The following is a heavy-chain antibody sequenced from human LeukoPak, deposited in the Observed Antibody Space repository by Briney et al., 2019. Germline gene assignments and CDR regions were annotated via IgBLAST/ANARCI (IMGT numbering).Heavy chain of an antibody. CDR1: GDSISSHYW. J-gene: IGHJ3*02. Sequence: SETLSLTCAVSGDSISSHYWWSWVRQPPGKGLQWIGEIYHDGSTNYKPSLKSRVILSVDNSKNQFSLNLRSVTAADTAIYYCATCSGGSGGPCYFAYDIWGQGTMVTVSS. CDR2: IYHDGST. D-gene: IGHD2-15*01. V-gene: IGHV4-4*02. CDR3: ATCSGGSGGPCYFAYDI.